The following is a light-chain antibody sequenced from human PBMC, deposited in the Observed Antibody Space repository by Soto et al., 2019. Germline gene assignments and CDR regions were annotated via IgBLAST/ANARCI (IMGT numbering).Light chain of an antibody. Sequence: EIVMTQSPATLSVSPGERATLSCRASQSVSSNLAWYQQKPGQAPRLLIYGASTRATGIPARFSGSGSGTEFPPTISRLQSDDVAVYYCQQYNNWPPTFGQGTKVEIK. CDR2: GAS. V-gene: IGKV3-15*01. CDR3: QQYNNWPPT. CDR1: QSVSSN. J-gene: IGKJ1*01.